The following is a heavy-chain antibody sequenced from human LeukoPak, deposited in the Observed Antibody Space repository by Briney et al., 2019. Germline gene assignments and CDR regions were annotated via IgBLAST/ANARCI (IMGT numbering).Heavy chain of an antibody. CDR2: VTAGNGNT. V-gene: IGHV1-18*01. J-gene: IGHJ3*02. D-gene: IGHD5-18*01. Sequence: ASVKVTCKASGYTFSSYGIGWVRQAPRQGLEWMGWVTAGNGNTNYAQKVQGRVTMTTDTSTSTAYMELRSLRSDDTAVYFCARDLARGYSYGYNAFDIWGQGTIVTVSS. CDR3: ARDLARGYSYGYNAFDI. CDR1: GYTFSSYG.